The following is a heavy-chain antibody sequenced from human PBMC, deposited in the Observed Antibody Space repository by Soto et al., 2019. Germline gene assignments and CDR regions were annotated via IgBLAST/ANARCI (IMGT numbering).Heavy chain of an antibody. V-gene: IGHV1-46*01. CDR3: ARNRAIFGVVRVKWYGMDV. CDR2: INPSGGST. J-gene: IGHJ6*02. Sequence: ASSVKVSCKASGYTFTSYYMHWVRQAPGQGLEWMGIINPSGGSTSYAQKFQGRVTMTRDTSTSTVYMELSSLRSEDTAEYYCARNRAIFGVVRVKWYGMDVWG. D-gene: IGHD3-3*01. CDR1: GYTFTSYY.